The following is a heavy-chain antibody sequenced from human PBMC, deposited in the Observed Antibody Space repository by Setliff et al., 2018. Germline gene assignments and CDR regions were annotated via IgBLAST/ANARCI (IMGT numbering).Heavy chain of an antibody. CDR3: TREHTPWVGASHHDC. V-gene: IGHV3-74*01. J-gene: IGHJ4*02. CDR2: IDKDGSST. D-gene: IGHD1-26*01. CDR1: GFTFSSSS. Sequence: GSLRLSCAASGFTFSSSSMTWVRQAPGKGLEWVARIDKDGSSTVYADSVKGRFTISRDNVKKMLYLQMDSLRTEDTAVYYCTREHTPWVGASHHDCWGQGTQVTVSS.